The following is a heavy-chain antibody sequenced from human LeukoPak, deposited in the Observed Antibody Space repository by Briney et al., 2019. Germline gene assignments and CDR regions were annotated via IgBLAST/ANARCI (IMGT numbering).Heavy chain of an antibody. J-gene: IGHJ4*02. V-gene: IGHV4-31*03. CDR1: GGSISSGGYY. CDR2: IYYSGST. Sequence: SETLSLTCTVSGGSISSGGYYWSWIRQHPGKGLEWIGYIYYSGSTYYNPSLKSRVTISVDTSKNQFSLKLSSVTAADTAVYYCARGKSRMAPLHGFDYWGQGTLVTVSS. CDR3: ARGKSRMAPLHGFDY. D-gene: IGHD2-8*01.